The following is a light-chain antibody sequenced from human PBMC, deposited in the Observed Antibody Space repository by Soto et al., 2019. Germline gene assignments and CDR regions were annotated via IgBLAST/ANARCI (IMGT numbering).Light chain of an antibody. CDR1: PSVSSY. CDR2: EAS. V-gene: IGKV3-11*01. J-gene: IGKJ1*01. CDR3: EERSNWPWA. Sequence: EIVLTQSPATLSLSPGERATLSCRASPSVSSYLAWYQQKPGQAPRLLIYEASNRATGIPPRFSGSGSGTDFTLTISSLEPEDFAVYYCEERSNWPWAFGQGTKVEIK.